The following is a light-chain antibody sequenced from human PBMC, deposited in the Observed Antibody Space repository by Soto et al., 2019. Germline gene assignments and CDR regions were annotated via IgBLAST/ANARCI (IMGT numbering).Light chain of an antibody. J-gene: IGKJ1*01. CDR2: DAS. Sequence: GDRVTITCRASQSVSGWLAWYQQKPGKAPKLLIYDASNLESGVPSRFSGSGSGTEFTLTISNLQPDDFASYYCQQYKSYSWTFGQGTKVDIK. CDR3: QQYKSYSWT. CDR1: QSVSGW. V-gene: IGKV1-5*01.